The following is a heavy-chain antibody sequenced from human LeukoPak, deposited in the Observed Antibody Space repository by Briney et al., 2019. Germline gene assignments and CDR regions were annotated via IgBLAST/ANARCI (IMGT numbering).Heavy chain of an antibody. V-gene: IGHV3-23*01. CDR2: ISGSGGST. J-gene: IGHJ4*02. CDR3: SKIMVRDKMFDY. Sequence: GGSLRLFCGASGFTFSSYSMNWVRQAPGKGLEWVSAISGSGGSTYYADSVKGRFTISRDNSKNTLYLQMNSLTADDTAVYYYSKIMVRDKMFDYCRQGTLVTVSS. D-gene: IGHD3-10*01. CDR1: GFTFSSYS.